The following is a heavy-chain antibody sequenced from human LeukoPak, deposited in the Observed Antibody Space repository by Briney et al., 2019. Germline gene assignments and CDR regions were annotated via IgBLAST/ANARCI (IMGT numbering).Heavy chain of an antibody. D-gene: IGHD6-19*01. CDR2: IYYSGST. CDR3: AKRYGSGWYFDL. Sequence: SETLSLTCTDSGGSITSYDWNWIRQPPLKRLQWLGYIYYSGSTNYNPSLKSRVTISPDTSKTQFSLKLSSVTAADTAVYYCAKRYGSGWYFDLWGRGTLVTVSS. J-gene: IGHJ2*01. V-gene: IGHV4-59*08. CDR1: GGSITSYD.